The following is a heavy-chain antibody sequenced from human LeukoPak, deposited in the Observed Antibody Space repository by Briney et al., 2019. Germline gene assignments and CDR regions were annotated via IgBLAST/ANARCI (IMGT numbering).Heavy chain of an antibody. CDR2: IKQGGSEK. J-gene: IGHJ5*02. CDR1: GFTFSSYW. D-gene: IGHD2-2*02. V-gene: IGHV3-7*01. Sequence: GGSLRLSCAASGFTFSSYWMSWVRQAPGKGLEWVANIKQGGSEKYYVDSVKGRFTISRDNAKNSLYLQMNSLRAEDTAVYYCARAPPRLTIPAAIPEYNWFDPWGQGTLVTVSS. CDR3: ARAPPRLTIPAAIPEYNWFDP.